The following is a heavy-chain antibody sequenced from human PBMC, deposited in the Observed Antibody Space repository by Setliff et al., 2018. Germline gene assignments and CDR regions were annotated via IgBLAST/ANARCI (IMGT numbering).Heavy chain of an antibody. D-gene: IGHD2-2*01. CDR2: IKQDGSEK. CDR1: GFTFSRYW. CDR3: ARARYCSSTSCYYYYYMDV. Sequence: GGSLRLSCAASGFTFSRYWMSWVRQAPGKGLEWVANIKQDGSEKYYVDSVMGRFTISRDNAKNTLYLQMNSLRAEDTAVYYCARARYCSSTSCYYYYYMDVWGKGTTVTVSS. V-gene: IGHV3-7*01. J-gene: IGHJ6*03.